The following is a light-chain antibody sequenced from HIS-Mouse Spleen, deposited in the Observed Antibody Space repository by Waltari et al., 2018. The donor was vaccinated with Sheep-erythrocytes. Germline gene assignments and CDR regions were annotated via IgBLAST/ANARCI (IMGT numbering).Light chain of an antibody. CDR1: SSDAGCYIQ. V-gene: IGLV2-11*01. CDR3: CSYAGSYNHV. CDR2: DVS. Sequence: QSALTQPRPVSGSPGQPVTIPCPGTSSDAGCYIQVSWYQQPPGKAPKLMIYDVSKRPSGVPDRFSGSKSGNTASLTISGLQAEDEADYYCCSYAGSYNHVFATGTKVTVL. J-gene: IGLJ1*01.